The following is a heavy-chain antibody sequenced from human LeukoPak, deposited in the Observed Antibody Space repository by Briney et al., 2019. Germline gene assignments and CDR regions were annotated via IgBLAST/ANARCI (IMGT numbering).Heavy chain of an antibody. CDR1: GFTFISYS. Sequence: GGSLRLSCAASGFTFISYSMNWVRQAPGKGLEWVSYISSSGSIIYYADSVKGRFTISRDNAKNSLYLQMNSLRAEDTAVYYCARDPAGYSGYDYFDYWGQGTLVTVSS. CDR2: ISSSGSII. J-gene: IGHJ4*02. D-gene: IGHD5-12*01. CDR3: ARDPAGYSGYDYFDY. V-gene: IGHV3-48*04.